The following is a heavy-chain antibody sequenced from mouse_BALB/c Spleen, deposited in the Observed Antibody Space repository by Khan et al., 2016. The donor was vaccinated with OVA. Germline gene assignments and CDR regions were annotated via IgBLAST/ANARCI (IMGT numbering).Heavy chain of an antibody. J-gene: IGHJ2*01. CDR1: GYIFTSYW. V-gene: IGHV1S132*01. CDR2: IYPGTDNS. CDR3: ERERAWYHLDH. D-gene: IGHD3-3*01. Sequence: VQLVESGAELVRPGASVKLSCKTSGYIFTSYWIHWVKQRSGQGLEWIARIYPGTDNSYYNEKFKDKATLTADTSSSTAYMQLSSLKSEDSDVYFCERERAWYHLDHWGQGTTLTVSS.